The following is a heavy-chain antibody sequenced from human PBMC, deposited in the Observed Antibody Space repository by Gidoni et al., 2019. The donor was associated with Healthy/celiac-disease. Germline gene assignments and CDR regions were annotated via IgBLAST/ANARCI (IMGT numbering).Heavy chain of an antibody. CDR2: INHSGST. J-gene: IGHJ4*02. Sequence: QVQLQQWGAGLLKPSETLSLTCAVYGGSFSGYYWSWIRQPPGKGLEWIGEINHSGSTNYNPSLKSRVTISVDTSKNQFSLKLSSVTAADTAVYYCARLRTTVTKGIDYWGQGTLVTVSS. CDR1: GGSFSGYY. CDR3: ARLRTTVTKGIDY. V-gene: IGHV4-34*01. D-gene: IGHD4-17*01.